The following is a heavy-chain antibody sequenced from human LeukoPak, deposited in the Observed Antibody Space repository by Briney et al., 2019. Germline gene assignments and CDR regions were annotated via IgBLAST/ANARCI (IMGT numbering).Heavy chain of an antibody. CDR2: ISSSGGST. V-gene: IGHV3-23*01. CDR3: AKWSDSSGYPRDY. D-gene: IGHD3-22*01. J-gene: IGHJ4*02. Sequence: GGSLRLSCAASGFTFTTYAMSWVRQAPGKGLEWVSGISSSGGSTYYADSVKGRFTISRDNSKSTLYLQMNSLRAEDTAVYYCAKWSDSSGYPRDYCGQGTLVTVSS. CDR1: GFTFTTYA.